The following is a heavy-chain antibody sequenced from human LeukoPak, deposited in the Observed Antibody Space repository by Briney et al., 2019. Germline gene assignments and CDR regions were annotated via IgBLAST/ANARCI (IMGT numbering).Heavy chain of an antibody. D-gene: IGHD3-10*01. CDR2: IYYSGST. CDR1: GGSISSYY. Sequence: PSETLSLTCTVSGGSISSYYWSWIRQPPGKGLEWIGYIYYSGSTNYNPSLKSRVTIPVDTSKNQFSLKLSSVTAADTAVYYCARDGKYYYGSGSYYRWFDPWGQGTLVTVSS. CDR3: ARDGKYYYGSGSYYRWFDP. V-gene: IGHV4-59*01. J-gene: IGHJ5*02.